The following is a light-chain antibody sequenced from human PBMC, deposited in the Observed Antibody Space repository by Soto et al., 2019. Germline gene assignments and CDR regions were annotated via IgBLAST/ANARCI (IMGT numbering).Light chain of an antibody. Sequence: SYELTQPPSVSVAPEQTATIACGGHNIASESVHWYQQKPGQAPVLVIYDDRDRPSGIPGRFSVSNSGNTAILTISRVDGGDEADYYCQVWDTSTEQHVFGTGTKVTVL. V-gene: IGLV3-21*02. CDR3: QVWDTSTEQHV. CDR1: NIASES. J-gene: IGLJ1*01. CDR2: DDR.